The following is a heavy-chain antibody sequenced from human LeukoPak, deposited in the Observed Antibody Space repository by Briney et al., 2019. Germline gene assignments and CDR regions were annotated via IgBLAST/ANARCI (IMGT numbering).Heavy chain of an antibody. CDR2: ISYDGSNK. D-gene: IGHD1-26*01. CDR1: GFTFSSYG. Sequence: GRSLRLSCAASGFTFSSYGVHWVRQAPGKGLEWVAVISYDGSNKYYADSVKGRFTISRDNSKNTLYLQMNSLRAEDTAVYYCAKGPLGRGATTLDYWGQGTLVTVSS. V-gene: IGHV3-30*18. J-gene: IGHJ4*02. CDR3: AKGPLGRGATTLDY.